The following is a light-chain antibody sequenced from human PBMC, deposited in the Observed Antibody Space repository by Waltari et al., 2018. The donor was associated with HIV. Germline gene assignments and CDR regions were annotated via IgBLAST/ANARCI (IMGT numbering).Light chain of an antibody. CDR1: QSVLHSSNNKNY. J-gene: IGKJ3*01. Sequence: DIVMTQSPDSLAVSLGESATINCKSSQSVLHSSNNKNYLAWYQQKPGQPPKLLIYWASTRESGVPDRFSGSGSGTDFTLTISSLQAEDVAVYYCQQYYSTPNTFGPGTKVDIK. CDR3: QQYYSTPNT. V-gene: IGKV4-1*01. CDR2: WAS.